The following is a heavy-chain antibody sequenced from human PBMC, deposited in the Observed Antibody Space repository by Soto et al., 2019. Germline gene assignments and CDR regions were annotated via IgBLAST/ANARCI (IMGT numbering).Heavy chain of an antibody. Sequence: ALVKLSCKDSGKNFTSYAMHWVRQAPGQRLEWMGWINAGNGNTKYSQKFQGRVTITRDTSASTAYMELSSLRSEDTAVYYFPRGSGYHYRHAFRGQRTSVPVSS. CDR3: PRGSGYHYRHAF. D-gene: IGHD3-22*01. V-gene: IGHV1-3*01. J-gene: IGHJ1*01. CDR2: INAGNGNT. CDR1: GKNFTSYA.